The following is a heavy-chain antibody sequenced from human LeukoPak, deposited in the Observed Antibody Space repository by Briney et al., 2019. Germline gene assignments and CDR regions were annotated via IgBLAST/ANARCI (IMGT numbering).Heavy chain of an antibody. J-gene: IGHJ4*02. V-gene: IGHV3-23*01. D-gene: IGHD4-17*01. Sequence: GGSLRLSCAASGFTFSSYAMSWVRQAPGKGLEWVSAISGSGGSTYYADSVKGRFTISRDNSKNTLYLQMSSLRAEDTAVYYCAKLKTVTTSYFDYWGQGTLVTVSS. CDR2: ISGSGGST. CDR1: GFTFSSYA. CDR3: AKLKTVTTSYFDY.